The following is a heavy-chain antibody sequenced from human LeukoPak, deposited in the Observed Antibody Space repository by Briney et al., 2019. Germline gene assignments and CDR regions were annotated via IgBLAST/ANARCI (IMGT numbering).Heavy chain of an antibody. CDR3: ARAEIVVVPAASYYYYYMDV. Sequence: PSETLSLTCAVYGGSFSGYYWSWIRQPPGKGLEWIAEINHSGSTNYNPSLKSRVTISVDTSKNQFSLKLSSVTAADTAVYYCARAEIVVVPAASYYYYYMDVWGKGTTVTVSS. CDR1: GGSFSGYY. D-gene: IGHD2-2*01. CDR2: INHSGST. J-gene: IGHJ6*03. V-gene: IGHV4-34*01.